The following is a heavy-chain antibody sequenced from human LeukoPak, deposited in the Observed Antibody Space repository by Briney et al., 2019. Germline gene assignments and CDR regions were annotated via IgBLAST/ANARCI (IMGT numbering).Heavy chain of an antibody. J-gene: IGHJ6*03. CDR3: ASGTAAGTPGYYYYMDV. Sequence: ASVKVSCEASEYTFTGYYMHLVRQAPGQGLEWMGWINPNSGGTNYAQKFQGRVTMTRYTSISTAYMELSRLRSDDTAVYYCASGTAAGTPGYYYYMDVWGKGTTVTVSS. V-gene: IGHV1-2*02. CDR1: EYTFTGYY. D-gene: IGHD6-13*01. CDR2: INPNSGGT.